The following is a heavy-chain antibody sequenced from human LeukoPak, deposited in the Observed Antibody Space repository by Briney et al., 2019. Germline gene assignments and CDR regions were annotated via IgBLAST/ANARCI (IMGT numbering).Heavy chain of an antibody. V-gene: IGHV4-34*01. CDR3: ARRSSTYYYGSGSYTVDY. CDR1: GGSFSGYY. Sequence: PSETLSLTCAVYGGSFSGYYWSWIRQPPGKGLEWIGEINHSGSTNYNPSLKSRVTISVDTSKNQFSLKLSSVTAADTAGYYCARRSSTYYYGSGSYTVDYWGQGTLVTVSS. D-gene: IGHD3-10*01. CDR2: INHSGST. J-gene: IGHJ4*02.